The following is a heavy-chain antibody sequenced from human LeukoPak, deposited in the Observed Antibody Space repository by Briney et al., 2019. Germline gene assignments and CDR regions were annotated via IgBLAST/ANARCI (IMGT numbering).Heavy chain of an antibody. CDR3: ARGGGFYGSGTTHFDY. CDR2: IYYSGST. Sequence: SETLSLTCTVSGVSISSSSYYWGWIRQPPGKGLEWIGSIYYSGSTYYNPSLKSRVSITIDKSKNQFSLKLNSVTAADTAFYFCARGGGFYGSGTTHFDYWGQGALVTVSS. V-gene: IGHV4-39*07. J-gene: IGHJ4*02. D-gene: IGHD3-10*01. CDR1: GVSISSSSYY.